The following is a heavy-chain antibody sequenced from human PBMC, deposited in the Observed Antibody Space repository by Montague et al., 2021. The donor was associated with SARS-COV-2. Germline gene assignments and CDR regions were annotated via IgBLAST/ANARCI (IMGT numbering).Heavy chain of an antibody. Sequence: TLSLTCTVSGGSISSDYYYWSWIRQHPGKGLEWIGYIYYSGSTYYNPSLESRVTISVDTSKNQFSLKLNSVTAADTAVYYCAKIREQLVRRWFDPWGQGTLVTVSS. J-gene: IGHJ5*02. CDR2: IYYSGST. V-gene: IGHV4-31*03. CDR1: GGSISSDYYY. D-gene: IGHD6-13*01. CDR3: AKIREQLVRRWFDP.